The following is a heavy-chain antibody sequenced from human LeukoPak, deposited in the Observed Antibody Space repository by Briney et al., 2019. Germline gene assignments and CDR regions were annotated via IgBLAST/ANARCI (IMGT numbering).Heavy chain of an antibody. CDR2: ISGSGSIT. CDR3: AKISITMIVVVTDAYYFDY. V-gene: IGHV3-23*01. D-gene: IGHD3-22*01. J-gene: IGHJ4*02. Sequence: GGSLRLSCAASGFTFSSYAMSWVRQAPGKGLEWVSTISGSGSITYYADSVKGRFTISRDNSKNTLYLQMNSLRAEDTAIYYCAKISITMIVVVTDAYYFDYWGQGTLVTVSS. CDR1: GFTFSSYA.